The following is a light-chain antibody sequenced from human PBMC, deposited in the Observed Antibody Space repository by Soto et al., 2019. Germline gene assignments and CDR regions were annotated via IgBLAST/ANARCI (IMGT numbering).Light chain of an antibody. CDR3: QQRSNWPVT. Sequence: EIVLPQSPATLSLSPGERATLSCRASQSVSRYLAWYQQKPGQAPRLLIYDASNRATGIPARFSGSGSGTDLTLTISNLEPEDFAVYYCQQRSNWPVTFGQGTKVEIK. CDR2: DAS. J-gene: IGKJ1*01. CDR1: QSVSRY. V-gene: IGKV3-11*01.